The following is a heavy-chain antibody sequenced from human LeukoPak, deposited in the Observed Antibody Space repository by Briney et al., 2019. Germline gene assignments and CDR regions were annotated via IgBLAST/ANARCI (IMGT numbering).Heavy chain of an antibody. Sequence: ASVKVSCKASGYTFTGYYIHWVRQAPGQGLEWMGRINPNSGGTNYAQKFQGRVTMTRDMSISTAYMELSRLTSDDTAVYYCARDADYSNYETFYNWFDPWGQGTLVTVSS. CDR2: INPNSGGT. D-gene: IGHD4-11*01. V-gene: IGHV1-2*06. CDR1: GYTFTGYY. CDR3: ARDADYSNYETFYNWFDP. J-gene: IGHJ5*02.